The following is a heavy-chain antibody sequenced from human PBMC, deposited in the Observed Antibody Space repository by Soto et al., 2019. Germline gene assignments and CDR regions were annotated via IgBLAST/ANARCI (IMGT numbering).Heavy chain of an antibody. V-gene: IGHV1-46*01. CDR3: ARDHNFGFILYDMDV. CDR2: INPSSGRT. CDR1: GYTFTSYS. J-gene: IGHJ6*02. Sequence: ASVKVSCKASGYTFTSYSMHWVRQAPGQGLERMGIINPSSGRTSYAQNFQGRVTMTSDTSTSIVYMEMSSLKSEDTAGYYCARDHNFGFILYDMDVWGQGPTFTVSS. D-gene: IGHD2-15*01.